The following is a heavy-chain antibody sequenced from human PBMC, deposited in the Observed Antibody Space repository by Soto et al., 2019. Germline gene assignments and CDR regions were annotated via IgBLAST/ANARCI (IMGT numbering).Heavy chain of an antibody. Sequence: GGSLRLSCAASGFTFSSYGMHWVRQAPGKGLEWVAVIWYDGSNKYYADSVKGRFTISRDNSKNTLYLQMNSLRAEDTAVYYCARDIGYGDYLDYWGQGTLVTVSS. CDR2: IWYDGSNK. D-gene: IGHD4-17*01. CDR1: GFTFSSYG. CDR3: ARDIGYGDYLDY. J-gene: IGHJ4*02. V-gene: IGHV3-33*01.